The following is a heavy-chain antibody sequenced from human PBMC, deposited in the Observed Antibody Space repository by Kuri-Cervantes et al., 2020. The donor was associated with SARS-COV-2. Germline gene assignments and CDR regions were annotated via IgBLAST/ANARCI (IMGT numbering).Heavy chain of an antibody. V-gene: IGHV1-2*02. D-gene: IGHD2-2*02. CDR1: AYTFAGYY. Sequence: APVKVSCKASAYTFAGYYMHWVRQAPGQGLEWMGWINPNSGGTKYAQKFQGRVTMTTDTSVSTAYMELSSLRSEDTAVYYCARGMDIVVVPAAIEGGGWYYYMDVWGKGTTVTVSS. CDR2: INPNSGGT. CDR3: ARGMDIVVVPAAIEGGGWYYYMDV. J-gene: IGHJ6*03.